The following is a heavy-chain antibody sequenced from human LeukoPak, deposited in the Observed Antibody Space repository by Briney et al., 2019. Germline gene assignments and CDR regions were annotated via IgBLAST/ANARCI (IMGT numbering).Heavy chain of an antibody. CDR3: ARVGTDRAWLWDY. CDR1: GFTFSTYW. J-gene: IGHJ4*02. CDR2: MRQGESER. Sequence: GGSLRLSCEASGFTFSTYWMSWVRQAPGKGLEGVANMRQGESERYYVDSVKGRFTISRDNAKNSLYLQMNSMRAEATAVYYCARVGTDRAWLWDYWGQGTLVTVSS. D-gene: IGHD5-18*01. V-gene: IGHV3-7*01.